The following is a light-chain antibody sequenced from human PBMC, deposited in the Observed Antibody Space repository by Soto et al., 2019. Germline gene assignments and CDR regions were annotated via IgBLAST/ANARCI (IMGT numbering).Light chain of an antibody. CDR2: DVT. V-gene: IGLV2-14*03. CDR1: SSDVGGYNY. J-gene: IGLJ1*01. CDR3: SSYRRGSTYV. Sequence: SVLTQPACVSGSPGQSITVSCTGTSSDVGGYNYVSWYQQHPGKAPRLLIYDVTNRPSGVSNRFSGSKSGNTASLTISGLQAEDEADYYCSSYRRGSTYVFGTGTKVTVL.